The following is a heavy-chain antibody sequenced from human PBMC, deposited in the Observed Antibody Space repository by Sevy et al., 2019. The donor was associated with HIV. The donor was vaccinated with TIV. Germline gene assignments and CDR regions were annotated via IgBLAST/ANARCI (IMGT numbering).Heavy chain of an antibody. CDR1: GFSFSKAW. CDR2: IKSKSDGGAT. CDR3: TTDLSSGSFKVY. V-gene: IGHV3-15*01. D-gene: IGHD6-19*01. Sequence: GGSLRLSCAASGFSFSKAWMSWVRQAPGKGLEWVGRIKSKSDGGATDYTEPVKGRFTISRDDSEGTVFLQMTSLKVEDTAVYYCTTDLSSGSFKVYWGQGTLVTVSS. J-gene: IGHJ4*02.